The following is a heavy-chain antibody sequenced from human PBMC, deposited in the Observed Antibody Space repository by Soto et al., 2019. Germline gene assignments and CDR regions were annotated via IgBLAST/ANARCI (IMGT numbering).Heavy chain of an antibody. CDR3: ARVPGP. J-gene: IGHJ5*02. CDR1: GGSISSGDYS. Sequence: QLQLQESGSGLVKPSQTLSLTCAVSGGSISSGDYSWSCIRQPPGKGLEWIGYIYHSGSTYYNPSLQRRVTIAVDRSKNQFSLELSSVTAADTAVYYCARVPGPWGQGTLVTVSS. V-gene: IGHV4-30-2*01. CDR2: IYHSGST.